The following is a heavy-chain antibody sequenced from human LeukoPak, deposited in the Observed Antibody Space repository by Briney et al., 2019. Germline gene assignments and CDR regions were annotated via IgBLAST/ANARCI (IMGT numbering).Heavy chain of an antibody. V-gene: IGHV1-2*02. CDR1: GYTFTGYY. Sequence: ASVKVSCKASGYTFTGYYMQWVRQAPGQGLEWMGWINPNSGGTNYAQKFQGRVTMTRDTSISTAYMELSRLRSDDTAVYYCASTTITMVRGVIINHFYYGMDVWGQGTTVTVSS. D-gene: IGHD3-10*01. CDR2: INPNSGGT. CDR3: ASTTITMVRGVIINHFYYGMDV. J-gene: IGHJ6*02.